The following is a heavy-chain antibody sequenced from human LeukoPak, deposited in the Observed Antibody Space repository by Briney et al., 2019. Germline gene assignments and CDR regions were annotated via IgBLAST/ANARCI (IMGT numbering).Heavy chain of an antibody. J-gene: IGHJ4*02. V-gene: IGHV3-23*01. Sequence: GESLRLSCAASGFTLRSYAMSWVRQAAGKGREGVSAISDSGNTYHADSVKGRFTISRDSYKKTLVLQMNRLRPEGAAVYYCAKAPVTTCRGAYCYPFAYWGQGPLVTVSS. CDR1: GFTLRSYA. CDR2: ISDSGNT. D-gene: IGHD2-21*01. CDR3: AKAPVTTCRGAYCYPFAY.